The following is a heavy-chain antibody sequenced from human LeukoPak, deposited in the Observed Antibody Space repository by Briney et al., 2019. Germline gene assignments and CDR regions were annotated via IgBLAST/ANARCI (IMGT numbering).Heavy chain of an antibody. J-gene: IGHJ4*02. CDR1: GGSISSGGFH. D-gene: IGHD3-10*01. CDR3: ARGAMVRALAD. Sequence: PSQTLSLTCTVSGGSISSGGFHWSWIRQPAGKGLEWIGRFFTSGSTNYNPSLKSRVTTSVDTSKNQFSLRLSAVTAADTAVYYCARGAMVRALADWGQGTLVTVSS. V-gene: IGHV4-61*02. CDR2: FFTSGST.